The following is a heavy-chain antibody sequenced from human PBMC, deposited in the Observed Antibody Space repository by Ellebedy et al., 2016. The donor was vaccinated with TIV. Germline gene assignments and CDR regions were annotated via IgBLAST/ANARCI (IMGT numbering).Heavy chain of an antibody. J-gene: IGHJ4*02. CDR2: INQDGSEI. CDR1: GFTFSSYW. CDR3: ARAIGSGSSY. V-gene: IGHV3-7*01. D-gene: IGHD3-22*01. Sequence: GESLKISCAASGFTFSSYWMHWVRQAPGKGLEWVANINQDGSEIHYVDSVKGRFTISRDNAENSLYLQMNSLRAQDTAVYYCARAIGSGSSYWGQGTPVTVSS.